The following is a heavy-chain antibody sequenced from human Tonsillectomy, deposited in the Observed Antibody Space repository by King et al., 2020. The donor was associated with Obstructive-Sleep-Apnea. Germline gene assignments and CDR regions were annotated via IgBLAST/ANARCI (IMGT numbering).Heavy chain of an antibody. D-gene: IGHD6-13*01. CDR2: INPNSGGT. Sequence: QEQLVQSGAEVKKPGASVTVSCKAAGYTFTDYYMHWVRQAPGQGLEWMGWINPNSGGTHYAQKFQGWVTMTRDTSISTAYMELSRLSSDDTAVYYCARELSSSWNEKGLDVWGQGTTVTVSS. V-gene: IGHV1-2*04. CDR3: ARELSSSWNEKGLDV. J-gene: IGHJ6*02. CDR1: GYTFTDYY.